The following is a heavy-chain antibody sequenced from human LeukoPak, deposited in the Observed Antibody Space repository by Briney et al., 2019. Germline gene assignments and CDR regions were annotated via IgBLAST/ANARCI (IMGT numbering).Heavy chain of an antibody. CDR3: ARRANWNYYYGMDV. CDR1: GYTFTSYD. Sequence: VASVKVSCKASGYTFTSYDINWVRQATGQGLEWMGWMNPNSGNTGYAQKFQGRVTMTRNTSISTAYMELSSLRSEDAAVYYCARRANWNYYYGMDVWGQGTTVTVSS. D-gene: IGHD1-20*01. V-gene: IGHV1-8*01. CDR2: MNPNSGNT. J-gene: IGHJ6*02.